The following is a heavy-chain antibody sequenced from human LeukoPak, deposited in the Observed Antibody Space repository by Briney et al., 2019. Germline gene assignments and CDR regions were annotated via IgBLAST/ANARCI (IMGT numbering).Heavy chain of an antibody. V-gene: IGHV4-34*01. CDR2: INHSGSS. D-gene: IGHD3-10*01. Sequence: PSETLSLTCVVYGGSFSGYYWSWIRQPPGKGLEWIGEINHSGSSNYNPSLKSRVTISVATPKTQFSLKLSSVTAADTAVYYCARQKHYYGSGSYAPPLNWFDPWGQGTLVTVSS. J-gene: IGHJ5*02. CDR1: GGSFSGYY. CDR3: ARQKHYYGSGSYAPPLNWFDP.